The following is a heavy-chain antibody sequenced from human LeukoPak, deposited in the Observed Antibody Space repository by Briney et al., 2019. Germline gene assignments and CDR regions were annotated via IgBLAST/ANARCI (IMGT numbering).Heavy chain of an antibody. J-gene: IGHJ4*02. CDR1: GGSINSSNCY. Sequence: SETLSLTCTVSGGSINSSNCYWGLIRQPPGKGLEWIGAFYYPGSTYYNPSLKSRVTISVDTSKNQFSLKVNSVTAADTAVYYCARQIYGDLYYFDYWGQGTLVTVSS. D-gene: IGHD4-17*01. V-gene: IGHV4-39*01. CDR3: ARQIYGDLYYFDY. CDR2: FYYPGST.